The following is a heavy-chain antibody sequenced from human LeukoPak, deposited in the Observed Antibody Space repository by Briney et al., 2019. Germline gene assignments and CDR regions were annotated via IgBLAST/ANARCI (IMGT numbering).Heavy chain of an antibody. Sequence: PGGSLRLSCAASGFTFSSYAMHWVRQAPGKGLEWVSGISWNSGSIGYADSVKGRFTISRDNAKNSLYLQMNSLRAEDMALYYCAKDREAVAGNCFDYWGQGTLVTVSS. D-gene: IGHD6-19*01. CDR2: ISWNSGSI. V-gene: IGHV3-9*03. CDR3: AKDREAVAGNCFDY. J-gene: IGHJ4*02. CDR1: GFTFSSYA.